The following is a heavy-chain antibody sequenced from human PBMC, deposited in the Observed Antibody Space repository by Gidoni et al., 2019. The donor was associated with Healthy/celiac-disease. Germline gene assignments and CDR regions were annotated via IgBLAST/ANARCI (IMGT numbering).Heavy chain of an antibody. J-gene: IGHJ6*03. V-gene: IGHV1-8*01. CDR1: GYTFTSYD. CDR3: ARALNSGYDYYYYYYYMDV. D-gene: IGHD5-12*01. CDR2: MNPNSGNT. Sequence: QVQLVQSGAEVKKPGASVKVSCKASGYTFTSYDINWVRQATGQGLEWMGWMNPNSGNTGYAQKFQGRVTMTRNTSISTAYMELSSLRSEYTAVYYCARALNSGYDYYYYYYYMDVWGKGTTVTVSS.